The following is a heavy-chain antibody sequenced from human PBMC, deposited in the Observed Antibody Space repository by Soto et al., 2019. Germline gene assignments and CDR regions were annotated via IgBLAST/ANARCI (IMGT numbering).Heavy chain of an antibody. D-gene: IGHD2-21*02. CDR1: NYSISSSDW. CDR2: IYYSGST. J-gene: IGHJ6*02. V-gene: IGHV4-28*03. Sequence: SETLSLTCTVSNYSISSSDWWGWIRQPPGKGLEWIGYIYYSGSTAYNLSLKSRVTISVDTSKNQFSLKLSSVTAADTAVYYCARVCGGDCHYGMDVWGQGTTVTVSS. CDR3: ARVCGGDCHYGMDV.